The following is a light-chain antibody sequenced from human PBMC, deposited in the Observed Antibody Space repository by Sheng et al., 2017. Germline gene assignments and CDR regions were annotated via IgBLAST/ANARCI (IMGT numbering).Light chain of an antibody. CDR3: QQYDNWPLSLT. Sequence: EKVMTQSPATLSVSPGERATLSCRASQSVGNKLAWYQQKPGQPPRLLMYGASARATGIPARFIASGSGTEFTLTISSLQSEDFAVYYCQQYDNWPLSLTFGGGTKVEIK. V-gene: IGKV3-15*01. CDR2: GAS. CDR1: QSVGNK. J-gene: IGKJ4*01.